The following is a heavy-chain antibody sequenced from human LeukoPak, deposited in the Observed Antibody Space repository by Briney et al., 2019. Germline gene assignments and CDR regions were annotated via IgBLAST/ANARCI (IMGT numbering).Heavy chain of an antibody. V-gene: IGHV3-48*03. CDR2: ISSSGSTI. CDR3: ARGVVTVEGFDY. CDR1: GFTFSSYE. Sequence: PGGSLRLSCAASGFTFSSYEMNWVRQAPGKGLEWVSYISSSGSTIYYADSVKGRFTISRDNAKNSLYLRMNSLRAEDTAVYYCARGVVTVEGFDYWGQGTLVTVSS. D-gene: IGHD2-15*01. J-gene: IGHJ4*02.